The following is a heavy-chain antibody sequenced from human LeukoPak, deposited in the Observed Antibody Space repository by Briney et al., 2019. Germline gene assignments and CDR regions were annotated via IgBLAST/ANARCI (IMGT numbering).Heavy chain of an antibody. D-gene: IGHD2-8*01. V-gene: IGHV3-11*01. CDR2: ISGSGSDM. J-gene: IGHJ4*01. Sequence: GGSLRLSCVVSGFGFSDSDMTWIRQTPGKGLEWLAYISGSGSDMYYADSVKGRFTISRDNAKNSLYLQMNSLRPDDTALYYCSTDPRLLIYWGHGTLVTVSS. CDR3: STDPRLLIY. CDR1: GFGFSDSD.